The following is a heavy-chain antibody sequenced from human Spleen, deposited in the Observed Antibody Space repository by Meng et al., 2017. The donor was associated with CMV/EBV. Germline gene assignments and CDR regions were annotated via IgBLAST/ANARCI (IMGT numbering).Heavy chain of an antibody. Sequence: ASGFTFGTDAMSWVRQAPGKGLEWVSTLTAGTTTAYYADSVKGRFTISRDNSKSTLFLQMNNLRAEDTAVYYCARKSRDSRRAEFDYWGQGTLVTVSS. CDR1: GFTFGTDA. D-gene: IGHD1-26*01. CDR2: LTAGTTTA. V-gene: IGHV3-23*01. J-gene: IGHJ4*02. CDR3: ARKSRDSRRAEFDY.